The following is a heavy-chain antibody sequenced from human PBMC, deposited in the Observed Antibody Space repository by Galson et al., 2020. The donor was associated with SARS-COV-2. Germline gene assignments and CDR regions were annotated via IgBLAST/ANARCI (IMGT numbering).Heavy chain of an antibody. CDR2: ISYDGSNK. V-gene: IGHV3-30*04. CDR1: GFTFSSYA. D-gene: IGHD1-26*01. J-gene: IGHJ4*02. CDR3: ARPNSVSYLYYFDY. Sequence: QLGESLKISCAASGFTFSSYAMHWVRQAPGKGLEWVAVISYDGSNKYYADSVKGRFTISRDNSKNTLYLQMNSLRAEDTAVYYCARPNSVSYLYYFDYWGQGTLVTVSS.